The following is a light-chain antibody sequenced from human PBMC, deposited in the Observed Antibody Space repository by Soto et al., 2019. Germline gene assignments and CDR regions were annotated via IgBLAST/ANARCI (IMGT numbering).Light chain of an antibody. Sequence: QSVLTQHASVSGSPGQSITISCNGTSSDVGGYKYVSWYQQYPGKAPKLKIYEVSNRPSGVSNRFSGSKSGNTASLTISGLQAEDEADYYCSSYSSSSTLLVFGSGTKVTVL. V-gene: IGLV2-14*01. CDR3: SSYSSSSTLLV. CDR2: EVS. J-gene: IGLJ1*01. CDR1: SSDVGGYKY.